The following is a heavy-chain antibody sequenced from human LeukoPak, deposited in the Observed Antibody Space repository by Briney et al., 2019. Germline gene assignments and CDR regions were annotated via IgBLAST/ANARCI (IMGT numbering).Heavy chain of an antibody. CDR3: ARTVPWELPDY. CDR2: INHSGST. Sequence: SETLSLTCAVYGGSFSGYYWNWIRQPPGKGLEWIGEINHSGSTNYNPSLKSRVTISVDTSKNQFSLKLSSVTAADTAVYYCARTVPWELPDYWGQGTLVTVSS. D-gene: IGHD1-26*01. CDR1: GGSFSGYY. J-gene: IGHJ4*02. V-gene: IGHV4-34*01.